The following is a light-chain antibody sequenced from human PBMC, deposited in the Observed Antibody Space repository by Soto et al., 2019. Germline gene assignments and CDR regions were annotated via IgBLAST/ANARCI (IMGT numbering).Light chain of an antibody. CDR2: ELS. J-gene: IGLJ1*01. CDR1: SSDVGASKY. V-gene: IGLV2-8*01. CDR3: SAYAGSTAV. Sequence: QSALTQPPSASGSPGQSVTISCTGTSSDVGASKYVSWYQQHPGKAPKLIIYELSQRPSGVPDRFSGSKSGNTASLTVSGLKTEDEADYYCSAYAGSTAVFGTGTKLTVL.